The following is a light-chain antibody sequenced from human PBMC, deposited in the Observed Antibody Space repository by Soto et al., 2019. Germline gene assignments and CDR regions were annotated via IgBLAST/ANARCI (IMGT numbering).Light chain of an antibody. CDR3: QQYGSSPLT. CDR2: GAS. J-gene: IGKJ2*01. V-gene: IGKV3-20*01. Sequence: EIVLTQSPGNLSLSPGEIATLSCRASTSVSSSYLAWYQQKPGQAPRLLIYGASSRATGIPDRFSGSGSGTDFTLTISRLEPEDFAVYYCQQYGSSPLTFGQGTKLEIK. CDR1: TSVSSSY.